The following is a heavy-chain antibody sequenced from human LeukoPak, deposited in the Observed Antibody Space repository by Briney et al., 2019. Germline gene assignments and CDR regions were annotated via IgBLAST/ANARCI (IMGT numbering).Heavy chain of an antibody. CDR2: ISSSSSYI. J-gene: IGHJ4*02. Sequence: GGSLRLSCAASGFTFSSYSMNWVRQAPGKGLEWVSSISSSSSYIYYADSVKGRFTISRDNAKNSLYLQMNSLRAEDTAVYYCASLPVWGSYYRSFDYWGQGTLVTVSS. D-gene: IGHD3-16*01. CDR3: ASLPVWGSYYRSFDY. V-gene: IGHV3-21*01. CDR1: GFTFSSYS.